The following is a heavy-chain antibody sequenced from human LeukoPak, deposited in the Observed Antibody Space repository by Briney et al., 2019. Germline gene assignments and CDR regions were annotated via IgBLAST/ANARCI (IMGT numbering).Heavy chain of an antibody. V-gene: IGHV3-33*01. CDR1: GFSFSSYG. CDR3: ARGDISGYDLNTFDI. J-gene: IGHJ3*02. D-gene: IGHD5-12*01. CDR2: IWYDGNNK. Sequence: GGSLRLSCAASGFSFSSYGMHWVRQAPGKGLEWVAVIWYDGNNKYYADTVKGRFTISRDSSKNTLYLQMNSLRAEDRAVYYCARGDISGYDLNTFDIWGQGTMVTVSS.